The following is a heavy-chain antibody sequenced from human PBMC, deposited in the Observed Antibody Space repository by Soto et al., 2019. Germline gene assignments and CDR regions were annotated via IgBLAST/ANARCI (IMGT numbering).Heavy chain of an antibody. V-gene: IGHV3-30-3*01. CDR2: ISHDGSNK. D-gene: IGHD1-26*01. Sequence: ESGGGVVQPGRSLRLSCAASGFTFSSYAMHWVRQAPGKGLEWVAVISHDGSNKYYADSVKGRFTISRDNSKNTLYLQMNSLRAEDTAVYYCATWELRFPLSFDYWGQGTLVTVSS. CDR3: ATWELRFPLSFDY. J-gene: IGHJ4*02. CDR1: GFTFSSYA.